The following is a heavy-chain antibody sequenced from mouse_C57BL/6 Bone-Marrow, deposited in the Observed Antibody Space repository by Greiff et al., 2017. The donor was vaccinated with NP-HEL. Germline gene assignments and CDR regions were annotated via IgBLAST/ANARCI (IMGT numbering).Heavy chain of an antibody. CDR2: ISNLAYSI. CDR3: ARLYYGSLMDY. D-gene: IGHD1-1*01. Sequence: EVMLVESGGGLVQPGGSLKLSCAASGFTFSDYGMAWVRQAPRKGPEWVAFISNLAYSIYYADTVTGRFTISRENAKNTLYLEMGSLRSEDTAMYYCARLYYGSLMDYWGQGTSVTVSS. V-gene: IGHV5-15*04. J-gene: IGHJ4*01. CDR1: GFTFSDYG.